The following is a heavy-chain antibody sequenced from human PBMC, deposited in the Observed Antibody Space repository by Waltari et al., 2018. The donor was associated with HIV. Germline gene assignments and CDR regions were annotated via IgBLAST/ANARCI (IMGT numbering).Heavy chain of an antibody. CDR3: ARDKGMTTSFDY. Sequence: QVQLQESGPGLVKPSETLSLTCAVSGYSISSGYYWGWIRQPPGKGLEWIGSIYHSGGTYYHPSLKSRVTISVDTSKNQFPLKLSSVTAADTAVYYCARDKGMTTSFDYWGQGTLVTVSS. CDR1: GYSISSGYY. CDR2: IYHSGGT. V-gene: IGHV4-38-2*02. D-gene: IGHD4-17*01. J-gene: IGHJ4*02.